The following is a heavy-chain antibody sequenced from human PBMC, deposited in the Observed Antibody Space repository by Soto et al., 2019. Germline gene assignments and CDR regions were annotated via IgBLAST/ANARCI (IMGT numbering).Heavy chain of an antibody. Sequence: PSQTLSLTCAISGDSVSSNSAAWNWIRQSPSRGLEWLGRTYYRSKWYNDYAVSVKSRITINPGTSKNQFSLQLNSVTPEDTAVYYCARGLEYSSSRYYYYGMDVWGQGTTVTVSS. D-gene: IGHD6-6*01. CDR2: TYYRSKWYN. CDR3: ARGLEYSSSRYYYYGMDV. V-gene: IGHV6-1*01. J-gene: IGHJ6*02. CDR1: GDSVSSNSAA.